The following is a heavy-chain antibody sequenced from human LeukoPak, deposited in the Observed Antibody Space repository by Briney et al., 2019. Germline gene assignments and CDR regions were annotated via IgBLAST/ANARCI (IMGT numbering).Heavy chain of an antibody. Sequence: GGSLRLSCAASGFTFSSYAMSWVRQAPGKGPEWVSAISGSGGSTYYADSVKGRFTISRDNSKNTLYLQMNSLRAEDTAVYYCAKDRSLKIVLGVFDYWGQGTLVTVSS. CDR3: AKDRSLKIVLGVFDY. CDR2: ISGSGGST. J-gene: IGHJ4*02. D-gene: IGHD2-15*01. V-gene: IGHV3-23*01. CDR1: GFTFSSYA.